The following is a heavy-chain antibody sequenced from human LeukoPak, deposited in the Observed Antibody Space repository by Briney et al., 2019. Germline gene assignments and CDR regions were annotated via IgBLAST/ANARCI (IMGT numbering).Heavy chain of an antibody. CDR2: INSDGSST. Sequence: PGGSLRLSCAASGFTFSSYWMHWVRQAPGKGLVWVSRINSDGSSTSYADSVKGRFTISRDNAKNTLYLQMNSLRAEDTAVYYCARRDSSGWCAMDYWGQGTLVTVSS. V-gene: IGHV3-74*01. D-gene: IGHD6-19*01. J-gene: IGHJ4*02. CDR3: ARRDSSGWCAMDY. CDR1: GFTFSSYW.